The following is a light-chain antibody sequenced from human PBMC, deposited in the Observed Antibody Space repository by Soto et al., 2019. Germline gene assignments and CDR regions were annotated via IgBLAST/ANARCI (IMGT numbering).Light chain of an antibody. V-gene: IGLV1-40*01. Sequence: QSVLTQPPSVSEAPGQRVTISCTGSSSNIGAGYEAHWYQQVPGTAPKLLIYENNNRPSGVPDRFSGSKSGTSASLAITGLQAEDEAEYYCQSYDSSLSGYVFGPGTKLNVL. CDR2: ENN. J-gene: IGLJ1*01. CDR1: SSNIGAGYE. CDR3: QSYDSSLSGYV.